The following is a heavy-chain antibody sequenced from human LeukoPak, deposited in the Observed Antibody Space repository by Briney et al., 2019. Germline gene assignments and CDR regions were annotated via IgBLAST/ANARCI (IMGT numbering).Heavy chain of an antibody. CDR2: VYHSGTT. Sequence: PSETLSLTCVVNNGSFTENFWSWIRQPPGKGLEWMGEVYHSGTTNYNPSLKSRLSISADMSKKQFSLKLNSVTAADTAVYYCAREKFLGRLTRVLDTWGQGTLVTVSS. J-gene: IGHJ5*02. CDR3: AREKFLGRLTRVLDT. CDR1: NGSFTENF. D-gene: IGHD3-3*01. V-gene: IGHV4-34*01.